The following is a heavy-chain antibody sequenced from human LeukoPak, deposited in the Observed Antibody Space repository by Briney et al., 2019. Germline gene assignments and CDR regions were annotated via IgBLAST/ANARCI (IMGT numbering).Heavy chain of an antibody. CDR2: VHLDGRT. Sequence: PSETLSLTCGVSGGSVSSTNWWTWLRQPPGKGLEWIGEVHLDGRTNFNPSLKSRLTMSVDLSENHVSLKLTSVTAADTAVYYCAREGGFYRPLDYSGQGTLVTVSS. CDR3: AREGGFYRPLDY. J-gene: IGHJ4*02. CDR1: GGSVSSTNW. D-gene: IGHD6-25*01. V-gene: IGHV4-4*02.